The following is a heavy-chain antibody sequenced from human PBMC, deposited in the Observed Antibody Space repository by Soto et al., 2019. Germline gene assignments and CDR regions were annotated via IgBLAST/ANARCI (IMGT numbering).Heavy chain of an antibody. D-gene: IGHD1-26*01. CDR3: ARCREAAYFDY. CDR2: IYSGGGTT. Sequence: GGSLRLSCVASEFTGSSNYMSWVRQAPGKGLEWVSVIYSGGGTTYHADSVKGRFTISRDKSKNTLHLQMNSLRAEDTAVYYCARCREAAYFDYWGQGTLVTVSS. J-gene: IGHJ4*02. V-gene: IGHV3-53*01. CDR1: EFTGSSNY.